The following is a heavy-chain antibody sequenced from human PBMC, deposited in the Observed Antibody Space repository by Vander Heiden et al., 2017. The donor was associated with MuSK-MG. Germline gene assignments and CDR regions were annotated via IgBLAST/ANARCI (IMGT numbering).Heavy chain of an antibody. J-gene: IGHJ3*02. V-gene: IGHV4-59*01. CDR2: IYYSGST. CDR1: GGSISSYY. Sequence: QVQLQESGPGLVKPSETLSLTCTVSGGSISSYYWSWIRQTPGKGLEWIGYIYYSGSTNYNPSLESRVTISVDTSKNHFSLRLSSVTAADTALYYCARGGYRSSWDTFDIWGQGTMVTVSS. D-gene: IGHD6-13*01. CDR3: ARGGYRSSWDTFDI.